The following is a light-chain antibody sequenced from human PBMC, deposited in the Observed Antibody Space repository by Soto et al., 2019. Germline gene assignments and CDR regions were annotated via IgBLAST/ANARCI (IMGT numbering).Light chain of an antibody. J-gene: IGKJ4*01. V-gene: IGKV3-11*01. CDR1: QSVSSH. CDR2: DAS. Sequence: IVMTQSPVTLSVSPGERATVSCRASQSVSSHLAWYQQKPGQAPRLLIYDASNRATGIPARFSGSGSGTDFTLTISSLEPEDFAVYYCQHRSNWPPLTFAGGTKLDI. CDR3: QHRSNWPPLT.